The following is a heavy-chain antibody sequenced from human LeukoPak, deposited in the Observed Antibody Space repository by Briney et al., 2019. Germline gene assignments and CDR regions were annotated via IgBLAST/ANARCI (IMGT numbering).Heavy chain of an antibody. Sequence: SGPTLVKPTQTLTLTCTFSGFLLSTSGVGVGWIRQPPGKALEWLALIYWDDDKRYSPSLKSRLTITKDTSKNQVVLTMTNMDHVDTATYYCAHLLRLGELSLFPWFDPWGQGTLVTVSS. CDR1: GFLLSTSGVG. CDR3: AHLLRLGELSLFPWFDP. V-gene: IGHV2-5*02. J-gene: IGHJ5*02. CDR2: IYWDDDK. D-gene: IGHD3-16*02.